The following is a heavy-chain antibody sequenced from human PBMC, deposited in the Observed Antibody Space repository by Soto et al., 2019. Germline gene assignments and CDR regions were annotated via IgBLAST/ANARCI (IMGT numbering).Heavy chain of an antibody. CDR1: GYSFTSYW. CDR3: ARLISSRAANYSMDV. D-gene: IGHD6-13*01. CDR2: IYPGDSDT. J-gene: IGHJ6*02. Sequence: GESLKISCKGSGYSFTSYWIGWVRQMPGKGLEWMGIIYPGDSDTRYSPSFQGQVTISADKSISTAYLQWSSLKASDTAMYYCARLISSRAANYSMDVWGQGTTVTVSS. V-gene: IGHV5-51*01.